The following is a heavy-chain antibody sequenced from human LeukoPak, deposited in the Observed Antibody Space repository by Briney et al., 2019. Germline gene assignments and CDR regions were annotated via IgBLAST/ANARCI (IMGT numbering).Heavy chain of an antibody. Sequence: ASVKVSCKASGGTFSSYAISWVRQAPGQGLEWMGIINPSGGSTSYAQKFQGRVTMTRDTSTSTVYMELSSLRSEDTAVYYCARVGGTTVVTPYNWFDPWGQGTLVTVSS. D-gene: IGHD4-23*01. V-gene: IGHV1-46*01. CDR2: INPSGGST. CDR1: GGTFSSYA. J-gene: IGHJ5*02. CDR3: ARVGGTTVVTPYNWFDP.